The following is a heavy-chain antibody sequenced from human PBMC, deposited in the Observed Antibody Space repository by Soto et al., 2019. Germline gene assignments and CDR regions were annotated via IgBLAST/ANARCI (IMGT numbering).Heavy chain of an antibody. Sequence: ASVKVSCKASGYTFTSYDINWVRQATGQGLEWMGWMNPNSGNTGYAQKFQGRVTRTRNTSISKAYMEMSSLRSEDTAVYYCATRDDCSSTSCYYYYMDVWGKGTTVTVSS. V-gene: IGHV1-8*01. J-gene: IGHJ6*03. CDR1: GYTFTSYD. D-gene: IGHD2-2*01. CDR3: ATRDDCSSTSCYYYYMDV. CDR2: MNPNSGNT.